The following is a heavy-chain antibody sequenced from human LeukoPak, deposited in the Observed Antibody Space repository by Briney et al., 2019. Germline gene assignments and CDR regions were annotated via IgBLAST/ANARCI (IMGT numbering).Heavy chain of an antibody. Sequence: SETLSLTCTVSGGSISSSSYYWGWIRQPPGKGLEWIGNIYYSGSTNYNPSLKSRVTISVDTSKNQFSLKLSSVTAADTALYYCAKHYMGSSYDHGLDCWGQGTLVTVSS. D-gene: IGHD3-10*01. J-gene: IGHJ4*02. CDR2: IYYSGST. V-gene: IGHV4-39*01. CDR3: AKHYMGSSYDHGLDC. CDR1: GGSISSSSYY.